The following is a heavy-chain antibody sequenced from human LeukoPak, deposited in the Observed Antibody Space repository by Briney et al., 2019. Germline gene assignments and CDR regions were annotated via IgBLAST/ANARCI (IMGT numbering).Heavy chain of an antibody. CDR3: ARDGLSYTNPNNWFDP. J-gene: IGHJ5*02. D-gene: IGHD2-2*02. V-gene: IGHV1-18*01. Sequence: GASVKVSCKASGYTFTNYGISWVRQAPGQGLEWMGWISAYNGDTNYAQNLQGRVTMTTDTSTDTAYMELRGLRSDDTAVYYCARDGLSYTNPNNWFDPWGQGTLVTVSS. CDR2: ISAYNGDT. CDR1: GYTFTNYG.